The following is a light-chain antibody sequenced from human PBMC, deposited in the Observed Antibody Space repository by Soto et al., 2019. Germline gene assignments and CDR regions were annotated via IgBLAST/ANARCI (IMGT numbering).Light chain of an antibody. J-gene: IGLJ2*01. CDR1: SSDIGAYNL. V-gene: IGLV2-14*03. Sequence: QSVLTQPASVSGSPGQSITISCTGTSSDIGAYNLVSWYQQHPGKAPKLMLYDVNIRPSGVSNLFSGSKSGNTASLTISGLQAEDEADYYCTSWTTSTTMIFGGGTQLTVL. CDR2: DVN. CDR3: TSWTTSTTMI.